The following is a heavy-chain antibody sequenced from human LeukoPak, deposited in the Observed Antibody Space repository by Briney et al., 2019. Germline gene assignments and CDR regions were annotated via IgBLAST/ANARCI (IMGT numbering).Heavy chain of an antibody. CDR3: ARALITYSSSWYAGDFDY. Sequence: GASVKVSCKASGYTFTGYYMHWVRQAPGQGLGWMGWINLNSGGTNYAQKFQGRVTMTRDTSISTAYMYLSRLRSDDTAVYYCARALITYSSSWYAGDFDYWGQGTLVTVSS. J-gene: IGHJ4*02. CDR1: GYTFTGYY. V-gene: IGHV1-2*02. D-gene: IGHD6-13*01. CDR2: INLNSGGT.